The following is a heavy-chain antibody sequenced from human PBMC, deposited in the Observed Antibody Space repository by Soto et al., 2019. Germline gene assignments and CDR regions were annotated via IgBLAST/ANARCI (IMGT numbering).Heavy chain of an antibody. J-gene: IGHJ4*02. CDR3: AGVLAGVMITFGGVSDY. D-gene: IGHD3-16*01. CDR1: GYTFTSYG. CDR2: ISAYNGNT. V-gene: IGHV1-18*04. Sequence: VQLVQSGAEVKKPGASVKVSCKASGYTFTSYGISWVRQVPGQGLEWMGWISAYNGNTSYAPKLQGRVTMTTDTSTSTAYMGMRSLRSYDTAVYYCAGVLAGVMITFGGVSDYWGQRTLVTVSS.